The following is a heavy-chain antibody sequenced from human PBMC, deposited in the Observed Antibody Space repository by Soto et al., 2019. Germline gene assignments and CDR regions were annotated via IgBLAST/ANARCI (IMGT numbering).Heavy chain of an antibody. CDR3: ARDLNRYLHGRMGGMDV. J-gene: IGHJ6*02. D-gene: IGHD2-2*02. Sequence: QVQLQESGPGLVKPSQTLSLTCTVSGGSISSGGYYWSWIRQHPGKGLEWIGYIYYSGSTYYNPSLKSRVTISVDTSKNQFSLKLSSVTAADTAVYYCARDLNRYLHGRMGGMDVWGQGTTVTVSS. CDR2: IYYSGST. CDR1: GGSISSGGYY. V-gene: IGHV4-31*03.